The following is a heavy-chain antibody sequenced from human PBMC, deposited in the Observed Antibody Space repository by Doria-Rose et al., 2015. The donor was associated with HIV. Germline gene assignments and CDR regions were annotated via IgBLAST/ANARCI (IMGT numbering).Heavy chain of an antibody. D-gene: IGHD6-13*01. V-gene: IGHV2-26*01. CDR2: IFSDDER. Sequence: QVTLKESGPVLVKPTETLTLTCTVSGVSLSSPGMGVSWIRQPPGKVLEWLAHIFSDDERYYKTSLKSRLTLSRGTSKSQVVLTMTDMDPVDTATYYCARIKSSRWYHKYYFDFWGQGTLVIVSA. CDR3: ARIKSSRWYHKYYFDF. CDR1: GVSLSSPGMG. J-gene: IGHJ4*02.